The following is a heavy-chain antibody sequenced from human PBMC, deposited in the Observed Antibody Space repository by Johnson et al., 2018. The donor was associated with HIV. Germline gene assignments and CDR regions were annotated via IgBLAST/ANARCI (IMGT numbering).Heavy chain of an antibody. J-gene: IGHJ3*02. V-gene: IGHV3-20*04. CDR3: AKDGGRLRTDAFDI. Sequence: VQLVESGGGVIRPGGSLRLSCAASGFTFDDYGMSWVRQAPGKGLEWVSGINWNGGSTYYADSVKGRFTISRDNSKNTLYLQMNSLRAEDTAVYYCAKDGGRLRTDAFDIWGQGTMVTVSS. D-gene: IGHD2-15*01. CDR1: GFTFDDYG. CDR2: INWNGGST.